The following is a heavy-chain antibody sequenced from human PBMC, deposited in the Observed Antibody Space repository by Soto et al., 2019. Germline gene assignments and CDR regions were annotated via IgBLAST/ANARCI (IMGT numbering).Heavy chain of an antibody. CDR2: VIPHLDTT. V-gene: IGHV1-69*08. Sequence: QVQLVQSGAEVKKPGSSVNVSCKTSGGTFSNDIITWVRQAPGQGLEWMGRVIPHLDTTTYAQKFQGRVTITADKSTGTAYMDLNRLRSEDTAVYYCVRDSPIGSTFSGYDGIDYWGQGTLVTVSS. CDR1: GGTFSNDI. D-gene: IGHD5-12*01. CDR3: VRDSPIGSTFSGYDGIDY. J-gene: IGHJ4*02.